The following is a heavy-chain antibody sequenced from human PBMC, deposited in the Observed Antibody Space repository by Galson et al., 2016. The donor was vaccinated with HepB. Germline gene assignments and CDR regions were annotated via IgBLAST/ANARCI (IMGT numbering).Heavy chain of an antibody. Sequence: SLRLSCAASGFNFSDYNMNWVRQAPGKGLERVSAITSRSFYMNYGDSVNGRFTISRDNSKDLLFLQMNSLIVEDTAVYYCARGGGEGANFDSWGQGILVTVSS. CDR3: ARGGGEGANFDS. J-gene: IGHJ4*02. CDR1: GFNFSDYN. V-gene: IGHV3-21*01. CDR2: ITSRSFYM. D-gene: IGHD3-16*01.